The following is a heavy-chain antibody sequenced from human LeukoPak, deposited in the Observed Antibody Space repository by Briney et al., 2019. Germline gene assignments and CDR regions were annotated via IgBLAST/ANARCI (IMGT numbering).Heavy chain of an antibody. D-gene: IGHD1-26*01. CDR2: IYYSGST. CDR1: GGSISSYY. J-gene: IGHJ3*02. CDR3: ARHPMEVGATTGRKNHDAFDI. Sequence: NPSETLSLTCTVSGGSISSYYWSWIRQPPGKGLEWIGYIYYSGSTNYNPSLKSRVTISVDTSKNQFSLKLSSVTAADTAVYYCARHPMEVGATTGRKNHDAFDIWGQGTMVTVSS. V-gene: IGHV4-59*08.